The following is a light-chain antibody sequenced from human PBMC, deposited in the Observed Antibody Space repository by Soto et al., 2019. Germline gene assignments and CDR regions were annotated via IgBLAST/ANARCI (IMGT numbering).Light chain of an antibody. CDR1: QSISSC. J-gene: IGKJ4*02. CDR2: AAS. Sequence: DIQMTQSPSSLSASVGDRVTITCRASQSISSCLNWYQQKPGKAPKLLTYAASSLQSGVPSRFSGSGSVTDFTLTISSLPTEDCATYFCQQSYSTSRTCGGGTKVDIK. CDR3: QQSYSTSRT. V-gene: IGKV1-39*01.